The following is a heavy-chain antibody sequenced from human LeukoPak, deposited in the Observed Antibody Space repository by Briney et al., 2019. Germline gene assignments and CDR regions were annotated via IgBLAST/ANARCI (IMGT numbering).Heavy chain of an antibody. Sequence: SETLSLTCTVSGGSFSSSSYYWGWIRQPPGKGLEWVGSIYYSGSTYYNPSLKSRVTISVDTSKNQFSLKLSSVTAADTAVYYCARHNPGYGSGSYHYYFDYWGQGTLVTVSS. CDR3: ARHNPGYGSGSYHYYFDY. V-gene: IGHV4-39*01. D-gene: IGHD3-10*01. J-gene: IGHJ4*02. CDR2: IYYSGST. CDR1: GGSFSSSSYY.